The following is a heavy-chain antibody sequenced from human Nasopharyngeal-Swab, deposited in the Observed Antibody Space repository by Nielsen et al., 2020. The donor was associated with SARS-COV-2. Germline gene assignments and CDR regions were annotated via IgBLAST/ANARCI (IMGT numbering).Heavy chain of an antibody. D-gene: IGHD4-11*01. V-gene: IGHV1-18*01. CDR1: GYTFTSYG. CDR2: ISAYNGNT. CDR3: ARMSFWGHDYSNLPQDYYGMDV. Sequence: ASVKASCKASGYTFTSYGISWVRQAPGQGLEWMGWISAYNGNTNYAQKLQGRVTMTTDTSTSTAYMELRSLRSDDTAVYYCARMSFWGHDYSNLPQDYYGMDVWGQGTTVTVSS. J-gene: IGHJ6*02.